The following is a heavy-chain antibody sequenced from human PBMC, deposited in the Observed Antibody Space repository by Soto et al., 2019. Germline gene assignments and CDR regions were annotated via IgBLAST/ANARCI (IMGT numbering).Heavy chain of an antibody. CDR3: ARARVGASSFDY. Sequence: SETLSLTCTVSGGSISSYYWSWIRQPPGKGLEWIGYIYYSGSTNYNPSLKSRVTISVDTSKNQFSLKLSSVTAADTAVYDCARARVGASSFDYWGQGTLVTFSS. D-gene: IGHD1-26*01. CDR1: GGSISSYY. V-gene: IGHV4-59*08. J-gene: IGHJ4*02. CDR2: IYYSGST.